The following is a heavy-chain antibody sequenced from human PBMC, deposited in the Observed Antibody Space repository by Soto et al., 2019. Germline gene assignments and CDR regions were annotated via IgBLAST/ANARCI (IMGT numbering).Heavy chain of an antibody. J-gene: IGHJ4*02. D-gene: IGHD3-16*01. CDR1: GYIFTNYG. CDR3: ARASVGALYDF. Sequence: QVQLVQSGGEVRKPGASVNVSCKTSGYIFTNYGVAWVRQAPAQGLELVAWISGYNGYPKYTQKFQGRATVTTDTSTRTGYMELRNLKSDDTAVYYCARASVGALYDFWGQGTLVTVSS. V-gene: IGHV1-18*01. CDR2: ISGYNGYP.